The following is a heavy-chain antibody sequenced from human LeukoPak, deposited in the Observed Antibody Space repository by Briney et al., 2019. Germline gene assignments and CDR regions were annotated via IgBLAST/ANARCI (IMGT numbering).Heavy chain of an antibody. CDR2: ISSSGSTI. D-gene: IGHD3-22*01. CDR3: ASWPDYYYDSSGYYLSTW. V-gene: IGHV3-48*04. J-gene: IGHJ4*02. CDR1: GFTFSSYA. Sequence: GGSLRLSCAASGFTFSSYAVSWVRQAPGKGLEWVSYISSSGSTIYYADSVKGRFTISRDNAKNSLYLQMNSLRAEDTAVYYCASWPDYYYDSSGYYLSTWWGQGTLVTVSS.